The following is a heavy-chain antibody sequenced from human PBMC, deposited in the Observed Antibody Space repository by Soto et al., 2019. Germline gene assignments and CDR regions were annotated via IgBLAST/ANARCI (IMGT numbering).Heavy chain of an antibody. CDR1: GGSISSGGYS. CDR3: AAGGGLPRYY. CDR2: IYHIGST. D-gene: IGHD5-12*01. Sequence: QLQLQESGSGLVKPSQTLSLTCAVSGGSISSGGYSWRWIRQPQGKGLEWIGNIYHIGSTYYNPSLNIRVTISVDRYKNQFSLKLSSVTAADTAVYYCAAGGGLPRYYWGQGTLVTVSS. V-gene: IGHV4-30-2*01. J-gene: IGHJ4*02.